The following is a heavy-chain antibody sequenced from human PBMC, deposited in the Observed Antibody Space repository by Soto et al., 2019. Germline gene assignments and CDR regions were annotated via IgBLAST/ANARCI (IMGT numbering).Heavy chain of an antibody. CDR2: ISFGGTA. V-gene: IGHV4-39*01. J-gene: IGHJ5*02. D-gene: IGHD1-20*01. CDR1: GGSVNSGTSY. CDR3: GRLNQEDYNTKHDWFDP. Sequence: SETLSLTCIVSGGSVNSGTSYWAWLRQPPGKELEWIGLISFGGTAFYSVSLNSRGTMSVDTSKNQFSLRLTSVTAADTAVHYCGRLNQEDYNTKHDWFDPWGQGILVTVSS.